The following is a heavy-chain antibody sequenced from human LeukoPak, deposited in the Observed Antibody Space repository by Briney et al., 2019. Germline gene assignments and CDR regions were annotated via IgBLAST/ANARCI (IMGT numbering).Heavy chain of an antibody. CDR1: GGSISSYY. J-gene: IGHJ3*02. V-gene: IGHV4-59*01. CDR2: FYYSGSS. D-gene: IGHD6-13*01. Sequence: SETLSLTCTVSGGSISSYYWSWIRQPPGKGLEWIGYFYYSGSSNYNPSLKSRVTISGDTSKNQFSLKLSSVTAADTAIYYCARVSPAVGAFDTWGRGTMVTVSS. CDR3: ARVSPAVGAFDT.